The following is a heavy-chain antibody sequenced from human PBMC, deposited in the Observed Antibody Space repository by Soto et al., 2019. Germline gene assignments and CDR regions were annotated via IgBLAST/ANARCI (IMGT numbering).Heavy chain of an antibody. CDR3: ARDSGHGAPTYYYYYMDV. CDR2: INAGNGNT. J-gene: IGHJ6*03. CDR1: GYTFTSYA. Sequence: QVQLVQSGAEVKKPGASVKVSCKASGYTFTSYAMHWVRQAPGQRLEWMGWINAGNGNTKYSQKFQGRVTITRDTSASTAYMELSSLRSEDTAVYYCARDSGHGAPTYYYYYMDVWGKGTTVTVSS. V-gene: IGHV1-3*01. D-gene: IGHD3-10*01.